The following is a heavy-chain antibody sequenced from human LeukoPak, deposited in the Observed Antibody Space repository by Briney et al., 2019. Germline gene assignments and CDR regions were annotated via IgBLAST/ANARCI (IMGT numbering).Heavy chain of an antibody. CDR2: MNPNSGNT. J-gene: IGHJ3*02. CDR3: ARELNLVGATSFAAFDI. D-gene: IGHD1-26*01. CDR1: GYTFTSCD. V-gene: IGHV1-8*01. Sequence: ASVKVSCKASGYTFTSCDINWVRQATGQGLEWMGWMNPNSGNTGYAQKFQGRVTMTRNTSISTAYMELSSLRSEDTAVYYCARELNLVGATSFAAFDIWGQGTMVTVSS.